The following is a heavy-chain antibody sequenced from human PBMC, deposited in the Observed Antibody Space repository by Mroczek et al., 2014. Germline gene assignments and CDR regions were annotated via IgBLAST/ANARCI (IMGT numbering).Heavy chain of an antibody. Sequence: QVQLVQSGGGVVQPGRSLRLSCAASGFTFSSYGMHWVRQAPGKGLEWVAVIWYDGSNKYYADSVKGRFTISRDNSKNTLYLQMNSLRAEDTAVYYCARDRVVVVAATPYYYYYGMDVVGPRDPRSPVSS. J-gene: IGHJ6*02. CDR3: ARDRVVVVAATPYYYYYGMDV. D-gene: IGHD2-15*01. V-gene: IGHV3-33*01. CDR1: GFTFSSYG. CDR2: IWYDGSNK.